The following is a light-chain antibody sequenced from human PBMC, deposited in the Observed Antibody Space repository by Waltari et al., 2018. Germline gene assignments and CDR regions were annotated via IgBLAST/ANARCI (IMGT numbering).Light chain of an antibody. CDR2: DAS. CDR1: QSVGKS. V-gene: IGKV3-20*01. CDR3: QKYVRLPVT. J-gene: IGKJ1*01. Sequence: EIVLTQSPGTLSLSPGASATLSCRASQSVGKSLAWYQQKSGQAPRLLIYDASTRATGIPDRFSASGFGTDFSLTISRLEPVDFAVYYCQKYVRLPVTFGQGTKVEIK.